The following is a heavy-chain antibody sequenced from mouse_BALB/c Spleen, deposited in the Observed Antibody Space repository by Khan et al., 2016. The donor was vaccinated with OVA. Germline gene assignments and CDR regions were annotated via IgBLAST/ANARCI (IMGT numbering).Heavy chain of an antibody. V-gene: IGHV1S41*01. Sequence: DLVKPGASVKLSCKASGYTFTSYWINWIQQRPGKGLEWIGRIAPGSSNAYYNDMFKGKATLTVDTSSSIAYIQLSRLSSADSAVFFCARENYYGRSCYTMDYWGEGTSVTVSS. CDR3: ARENYYGRSCYTMDY. CDR1: GYTFTSYW. CDR2: IAPGSSNA. D-gene: IGHD1-1*01. J-gene: IGHJ4*01.